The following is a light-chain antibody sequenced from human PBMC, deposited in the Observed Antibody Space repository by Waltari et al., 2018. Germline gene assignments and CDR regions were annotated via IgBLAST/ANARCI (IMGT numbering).Light chain of an antibody. CDR2: RNN. Sequence: QSVLTQSPSASAAPGQRVTISCSGSSSNIGSTHVYWYQHVPGTAPKLLIYRNNQRPSGVPDRFSGSKSGTSASLAVSGLRSEDEADYYCAAWDDTRSGVVFGGGTKLTVL. J-gene: IGLJ2*01. CDR1: SSNIGSTH. CDR3: AAWDDTRSGVV. V-gene: IGLV1-47*01.